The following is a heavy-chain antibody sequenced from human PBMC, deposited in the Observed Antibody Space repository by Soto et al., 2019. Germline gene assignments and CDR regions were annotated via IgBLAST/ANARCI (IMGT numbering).Heavy chain of an antibody. J-gene: IGHJ6*02. D-gene: IGHD6-13*01. CDR1: GFTVSSNY. Sequence: GVLRLSCAASGFTVSSNYMSWVRQAPGKGLEWVSVIYSGGSTYYADSVKGRFTISRDNSKNTLYLQMNSLRAEDTALYYCAKVTKRAAAGRYEYYKYGMDVWGQGTTVTVSS. CDR3: AKVTKRAAAGRYEYYKYGMDV. V-gene: IGHV3-53*01. CDR2: IYSGGST.